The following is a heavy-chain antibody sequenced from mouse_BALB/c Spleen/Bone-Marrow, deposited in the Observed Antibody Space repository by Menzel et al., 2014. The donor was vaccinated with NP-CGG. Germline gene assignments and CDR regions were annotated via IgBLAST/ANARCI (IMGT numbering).Heavy chain of an antibody. CDR1: GFTFSTYG. Sequence: EVHLVESGGDLVKPGGSLKLSCAASGFTFSTYGMSWVRQTPDKRLEWVATISSGGGYTYYPDSVKGRFTISRDNANNTLYLQMSSLKSEDTAMYCCTRQRNWDHYAMDYWGQGTSVTVSS. D-gene: IGHD4-1*01. J-gene: IGHJ4*01. CDR3: TRQRNWDHYAMDY. V-gene: IGHV5-6*01. CDR2: ISSGGGYT.